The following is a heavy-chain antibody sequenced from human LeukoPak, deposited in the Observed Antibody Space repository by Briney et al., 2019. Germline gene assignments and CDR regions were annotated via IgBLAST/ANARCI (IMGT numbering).Heavy chain of an antibody. CDR2: INPSGGST. V-gene: IGHV1-46*01. CDR1: GYAFTSYY. CDR3: ARGSGITFGGVIVKLAFDY. D-gene: IGHD3-16*02. Sequence: RASVKVSCKASGYAFTSYYMHWVRQAPGQGLEWMGIINPSGGSTSYAQKFQGRVTMTRDTSTSTVYMELSRLRSDDTAVYYCARGSGITFGGVIVKLAFDYWGQGTLVTVSS. J-gene: IGHJ4*02.